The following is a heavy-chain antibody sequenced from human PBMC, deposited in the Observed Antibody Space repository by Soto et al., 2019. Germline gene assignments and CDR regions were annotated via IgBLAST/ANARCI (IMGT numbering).Heavy chain of an antibody. Sequence: PSETLSLTCAVYGGSFSGYYWSWIRQPPGKGLEWIGEINHSGSTNYNPSLKSRVTISVDTSKNQFSLELSSVTAADTAVYYCARRTRGFDYWGQGTLVTVSS. CDR1: GGSFSGYY. D-gene: IGHD3-10*01. J-gene: IGHJ4*02. CDR2: INHSGST. CDR3: ARRTRGFDY. V-gene: IGHV4-34*01.